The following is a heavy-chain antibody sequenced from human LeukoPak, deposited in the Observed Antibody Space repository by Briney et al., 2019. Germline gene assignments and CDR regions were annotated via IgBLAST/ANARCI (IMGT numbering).Heavy chain of an antibody. V-gene: IGHV1-18*01. CDR3: ARPTTMVRGDFDY. J-gene: IGHJ4*02. D-gene: IGHD3-10*01. CDR2: ISAYNGNT. CDR1: GYTFVTYG. Sequence: ASVKVSCKASGYTFVTYGISWVRQAPGQGLEWMGWISAYNGNTDYAQKFQGRVIMATDTSTSTAYMELRSLKSDDTAVYYCARPTTMVRGDFDYWGQGTLVTVSS.